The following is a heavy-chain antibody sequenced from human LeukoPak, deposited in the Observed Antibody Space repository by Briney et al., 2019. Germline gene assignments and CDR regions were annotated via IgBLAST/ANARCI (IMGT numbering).Heavy chain of an antibody. Sequence: SETLPLTCTVSGYSIGNGYFWGWIRQPPGKGLEWIGNIYRTGTTFYNPSLQSRVSMSVDTSKNTFSLNLKSVTAADTAVYYCARDNIVVVAATKAYYFDYWGQGTLVTVSS. D-gene: IGHD2-15*01. J-gene: IGHJ4*02. V-gene: IGHV4-38-2*02. CDR2: IYRTGTT. CDR1: GYSIGNGYF. CDR3: ARDNIVVVAATKAYYFDY.